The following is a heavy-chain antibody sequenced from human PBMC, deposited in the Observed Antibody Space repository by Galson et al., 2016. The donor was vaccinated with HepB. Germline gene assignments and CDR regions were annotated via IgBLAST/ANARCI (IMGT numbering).Heavy chain of an antibody. CDR3: ARQAFYYGSGSYFLDY. CDR2: IYPGDSET. V-gene: IGHV5-51*01. J-gene: IGHJ4*02. Sequence: QSGAEVKKPGESLQISCKASGYNFTLYYIAWVRQMPGRGLEWMGIIYPGDSETRYSPSFQAHVTISADKSFTTAHLEWSSLKTSDTAIYYCARQAFYYGSGSYFLDYWGQGTLVTVSS. CDR1: GYNFTLYY. D-gene: IGHD3-10*01.